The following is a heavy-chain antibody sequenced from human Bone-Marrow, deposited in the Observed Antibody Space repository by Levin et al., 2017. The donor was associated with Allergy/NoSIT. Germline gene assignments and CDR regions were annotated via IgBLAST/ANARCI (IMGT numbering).Heavy chain of an antibody. D-gene: IGHD5/OR15-5a*01. CDR2: INWNSNDI. V-gene: IGHV3-9*01. CDR3: VRDIKSTIAHMFDF. CDR1: GFSFDDHV. Sequence: GGSLRLSCAASGFSFDDHVMHWVRQAPGKGLEWVSSINWNSNDIGYADSVRGRFTISRDNAKNSLSLQRNSLRADDTALYYCVRDIKSTIAHMFDFWDQGTMVTVSS. J-gene: IGHJ4*02.